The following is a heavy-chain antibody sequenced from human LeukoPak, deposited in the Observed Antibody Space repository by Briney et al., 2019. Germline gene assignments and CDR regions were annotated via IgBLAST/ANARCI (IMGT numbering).Heavy chain of an antibody. J-gene: IGHJ5*02. D-gene: IGHD5-12*01. Sequence: GGSLRLSCGASGFTLSSCSMGWVRQAPGKGLECVSAITGAGSTFYADSVKGRFTISRDNSKNTLYLQMNSLRAEDTAVYYCAKRPPATKTWGQGTLVTVSS. CDR2: ITGAGST. V-gene: IGHV3-23*01. CDR3: AKRPPATKT. CDR1: GFTLSSCS.